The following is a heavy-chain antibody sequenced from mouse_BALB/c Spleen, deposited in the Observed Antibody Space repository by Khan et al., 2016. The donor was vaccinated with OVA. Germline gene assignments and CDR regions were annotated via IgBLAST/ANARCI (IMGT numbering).Heavy chain of an antibody. Sequence: EVKLMESGGDLVKPGGSLKLSCTASGFTFSTYGMSWVRQAPDKRLEWVATVSTGGSYTYYPDSVKGRFTISGDNAKNTLYLQMSGLRSEDTAMFYCTRRAYYYDSEGFAYWGQGTLVTVSA. D-gene: IGHD1-1*01. CDR1: GFTFSTYG. J-gene: IGHJ3*01. CDR2: VSTGGSYT. V-gene: IGHV5-6*02. CDR3: TRRAYYYDSEGFAY.